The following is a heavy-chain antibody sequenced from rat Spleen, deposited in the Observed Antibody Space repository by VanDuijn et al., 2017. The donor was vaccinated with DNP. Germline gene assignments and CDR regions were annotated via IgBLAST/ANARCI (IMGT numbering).Heavy chain of an antibody. J-gene: IGHJ1*01. D-gene: IGHD1-11*01. CDR1: GFSITSNY. Sequence: EVQLQESGPGLVKPSHSLSLTCSVTGFSITSNYWGWIRKFPGNKMEWMGYISYSGSTGYNPFLKSRISITRDTSKNQFFLQLNSVTTEDIATYYCARGLNYGGFGYSWYFDFWGPGTMVTVSS. V-gene: IGHV3-1*01. CDR3: ARGLNYGGFGYSWYFDF. CDR2: ISYSGST.